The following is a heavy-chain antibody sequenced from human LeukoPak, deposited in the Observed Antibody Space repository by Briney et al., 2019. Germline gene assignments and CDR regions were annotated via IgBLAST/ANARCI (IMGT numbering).Heavy chain of an antibody. J-gene: IGHJ5*02. CDR2: VSPDGSSS. CDR1: GFTFDIYD. V-gene: IGHV3-33*05. Sequence: GGSLRLSCAASGFTFDIYDMYWVRQAPGKGLEWVAVVSPDGSSSSYADSLKGRFTISRDNSKNSLYLQMNSLRAEDAALYRCARGIWFDPWGQGTLVTVSS. CDR3: ARGIWFDP.